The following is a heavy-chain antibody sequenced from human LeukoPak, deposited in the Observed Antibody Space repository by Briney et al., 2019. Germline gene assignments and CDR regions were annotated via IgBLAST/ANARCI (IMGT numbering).Heavy chain of an antibody. V-gene: IGHV3-74*01. J-gene: IGHJ5*02. CDR1: GFTFSRYW. CDR2: INSDGSTT. D-gene: IGHD6-13*01. Sequence: TGGSLRLSCAASGFTFSRYWMHWVRQAPGKGLVWVSRINSDGSTTTYADSVTGRFTVSRDNAKNTQYLQMNSLRAGDTAVYYCARESGIAAALDLWGQGTLVTVSS. CDR3: ARESGIAAALDL.